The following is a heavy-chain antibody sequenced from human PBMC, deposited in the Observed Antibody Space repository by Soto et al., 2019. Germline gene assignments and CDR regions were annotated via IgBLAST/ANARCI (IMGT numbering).Heavy chain of an antibody. CDR1: GFTFSSYG. V-gene: IGHV3-30*18. J-gene: IGHJ6*02. CDR2: ISYDGSNK. CDR3: AKRAVTTYYYYYYGMGV. D-gene: IGHD4-4*01. Sequence: PGGSLRLSCAASGFTFSSYGMHWVRQAPGKGLEWVAVISYDGSNKYYADSVKGRFTISRDNSKNTLYLQMNSLRAEDTAVYYCAKRAVTTYYYYYYGMGVWGQGTTVTVSS.